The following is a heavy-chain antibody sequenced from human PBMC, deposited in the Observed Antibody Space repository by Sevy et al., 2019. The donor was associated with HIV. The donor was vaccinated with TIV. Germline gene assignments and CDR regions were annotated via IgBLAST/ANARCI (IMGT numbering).Heavy chain of an antibody. CDR1: GGTFSSYI. J-gene: IGHJ4*02. CDR3: SGWSISIDY. Sequence: ASVKVSCKASGGTFSSYIVSWVRQAPGQGLEWMGGITPVLGTTNYAHKFQGRVTITADESTSTVYMEMSRLKSEDTAVYYCSGWSISIDYWGQGTLVTVSS. V-gene: IGHV1-69*13. CDR2: ITPVLGTT.